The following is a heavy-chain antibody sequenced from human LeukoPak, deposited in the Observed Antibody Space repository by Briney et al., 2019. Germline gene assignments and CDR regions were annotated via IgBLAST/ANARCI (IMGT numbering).Heavy chain of an antibody. CDR3: ARGGAYYYDSSGYYYD. D-gene: IGHD3-22*01. J-gene: IGHJ4*02. CDR1: GFTFSSYG. CDR2: IWYDGSNK. Sequence: GRSLRLSCAASGFTFSSYGMHWVRQAPGKGLEWGAVIWYDGSNKYYADSVKGRFTISRDNSKNTLYLQMNSLRAEDTAVYYCARGGAYYYDSSGYYYDWGQGTLVTVSS. V-gene: IGHV3-33*01.